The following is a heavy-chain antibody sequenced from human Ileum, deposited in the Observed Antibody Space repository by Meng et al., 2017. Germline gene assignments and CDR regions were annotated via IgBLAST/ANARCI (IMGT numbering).Heavy chain of an antibody. CDR1: GGSFPGYQ. J-gene: IGHJ5*02. V-gene: IGHV4-34*02. CDR2: INHSGIT. CDR3: ASSIRRDLP. Sequence: QGQLQQCGAGLWRPSETLSLICSVYGGSFPGYQWTWIRQPRGKGLEWIGDINHSGITRNNPSLKSRVTISLDTSKNQFSLILSSVTAADTAVYYSASSIRRDLPWGQGTLVTVSS.